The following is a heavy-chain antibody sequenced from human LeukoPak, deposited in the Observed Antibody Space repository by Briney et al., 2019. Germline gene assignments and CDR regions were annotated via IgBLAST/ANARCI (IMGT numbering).Heavy chain of an antibody. CDR3: TRALFSELADY. CDR1: GYTFASYG. CDR2: ISAYTGNT. Sequence: GASVKVSCKASGYTFASYGISWVRQAPGQGLEWMGWISAYTGNTNYAQKLQGRVTMTTDTSTSTAYMELRSLRSDDTAVYYCTRALFSELADYWGQGTLVTVSS. V-gene: IGHV1-18*01. D-gene: IGHD1-1*01. J-gene: IGHJ4*02.